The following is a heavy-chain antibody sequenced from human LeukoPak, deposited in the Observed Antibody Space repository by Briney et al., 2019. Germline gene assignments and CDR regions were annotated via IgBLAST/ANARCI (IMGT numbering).Heavy chain of an antibody. J-gene: IGHJ4*02. CDR3: ARHGRSGYSIDWPALDY. D-gene: IGHD5-18*01. Sequence: SETLSLTCTVSGGSISSYYWSWIRQPPGKGLEWIGYIYYTGSTNYSPSLKGRVTISVDTSKNQFSLKLSSVTAEDTAVYYCARHGRSGYSIDWPALDYWGQGSLVTVSS. CDR1: GGSISSYY. CDR2: IYYTGST. V-gene: IGHV4-59*08.